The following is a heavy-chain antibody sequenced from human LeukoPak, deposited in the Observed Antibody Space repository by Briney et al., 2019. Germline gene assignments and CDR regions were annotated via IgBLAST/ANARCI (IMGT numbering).Heavy chain of an antibody. CDR3: ARVGGYYGSGSYFDY. J-gene: IGHJ4*02. Sequence: PSETLSLTCTVSGGSISSGDYYWSWIRQPPGKGLEWIGYIYYSGSTYYNPSLKSRLTISVDTSKNQFSLKLSPVTAADTAVYYCARVGGYYGSGSYFDYWGQGTLVTVSS. CDR1: GGSISSGDYY. D-gene: IGHD3-10*01. CDR2: IYYSGST. V-gene: IGHV4-30-4*01.